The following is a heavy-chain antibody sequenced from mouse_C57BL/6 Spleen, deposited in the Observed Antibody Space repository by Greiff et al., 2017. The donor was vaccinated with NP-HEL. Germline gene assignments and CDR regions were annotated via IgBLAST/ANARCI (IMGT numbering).Heavy chain of an antibody. D-gene: IGHD1-1*01. V-gene: IGHV1-69*01. CDR2: IDPSDSYT. CDR1: GYTFTSYW. Sequence: VQLQQPGAELVMPGASVKLSCKASGYTFTSYWMHWVKQRPGQGLEWIGEIDPSDSYTNYNQKFKGKSTLTVDKSSSTAYMQLSSLTSEDSAVYYCAKSSTVVERVKAMDYWGQGTSVTVSS. CDR3: AKSSTVVERVKAMDY. J-gene: IGHJ4*01.